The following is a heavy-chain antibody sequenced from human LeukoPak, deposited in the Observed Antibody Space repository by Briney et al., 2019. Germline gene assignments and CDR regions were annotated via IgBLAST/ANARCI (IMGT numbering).Heavy chain of an antibody. CDR2: IYYSGNT. Sequence: SETLSLTCTVSGGSISNYFWIWIRQPPGKGLEWIGYIYYSGNTNSNPSLRSRVTISVDTSKNQFSLKLRPVTAADTAVYYCAGAREFSSSSGRAYYFDFWGQGTLVTVSS. J-gene: IGHJ4*02. V-gene: IGHV4-59*01. CDR1: GGSISNYF. CDR3: AGAREFSSSSGRAYYFDF. D-gene: IGHD6-6*01.